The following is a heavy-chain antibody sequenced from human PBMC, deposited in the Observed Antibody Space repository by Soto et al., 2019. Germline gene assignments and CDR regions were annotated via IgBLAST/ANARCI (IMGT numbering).Heavy chain of an antibody. J-gene: IGHJ2*01. V-gene: IGHV3-7*04. CDR3: ARDRGYCSSTSCYNGGYFDL. Sequence: EVPLVESGGGLVQPGGSLRLSCAASGFTFSSYWMSWVRQAPGKGLEWVANIKQDGSEKYYVDSVKGRFTISRDNAKNSLYLQMNSLRAEDTAVYYCARDRGYCSSTSCYNGGYFDLWGRGTLVTVSS. CDR2: IKQDGSEK. D-gene: IGHD2-2*02. CDR1: GFTFSSYW.